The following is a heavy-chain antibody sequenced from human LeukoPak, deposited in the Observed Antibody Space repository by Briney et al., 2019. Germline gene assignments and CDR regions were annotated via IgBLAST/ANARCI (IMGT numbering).Heavy chain of an antibody. CDR1: GFTFSSYG. Sequence: GGSLRLSCAASGFTFSSYGMHWVRQAPGKGLEWVAVISYDGSNKYYADSVKGRFTISRDNSKNTLYLQMNSLRAEDTAVYYCARDEGVVIGPRFDYWGQGTLVTVSS. CDR2: ISYDGSNK. V-gene: IGHV3-30*19. J-gene: IGHJ4*02. CDR3: ARDEGVVIGPRFDY. D-gene: IGHD3-22*01.